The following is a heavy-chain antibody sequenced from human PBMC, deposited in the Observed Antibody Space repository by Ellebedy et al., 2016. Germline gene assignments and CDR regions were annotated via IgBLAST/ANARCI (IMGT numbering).Heavy chain of an antibody. CDR3: ARAATYAFDL. CDR1: GFIFSSYV. D-gene: IGHD6-25*01. V-gene: IGHV3-23*01. CDR2: VSGGGTVT. Sequence: GGSLRLSXEGSGFIFSSYVMNWVRQAPGKGLEWVSGVSGGGTVTYYTDSVKGRFTISRDNSNNTLYFSLQMNSLRAEDTAVYYCARAATYAFDLWGQGTMVTVSS. J-gene: IGHJ3*01.